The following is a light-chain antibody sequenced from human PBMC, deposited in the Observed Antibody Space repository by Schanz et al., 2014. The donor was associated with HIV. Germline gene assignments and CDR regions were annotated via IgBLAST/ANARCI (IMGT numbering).Light chain of an antibody. Sequence: DIQMPQSPSTLSASVGDRVTITCRASQSISSWLAWYQQGPGKAPKLLIYKDSSLEPGVPSRFSGSGSGTQFLLTISRLQTDDFATEYWQHYSSYSRTLGQGTRRHI. CDR3: QHYSSYSRT. J-gene: IGKJ2*02. CDR1: QSISSW. V-gene: IGKV1-5*03. CDR2: KDS.